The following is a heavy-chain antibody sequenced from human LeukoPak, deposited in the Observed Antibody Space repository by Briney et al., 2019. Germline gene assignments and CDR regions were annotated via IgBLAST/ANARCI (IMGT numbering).Heavy chain of an antibody. J-gene: IGHJ6*02. Sequence: GGSLRLSCAVSGFTFSGFWMSWSRRAPGKGLEWVASINHNGNVNYYVDSVKGRFTISRDNAKNSLYLQMSNLRAEDTAVYFCARGGGLDVWGQGATVTVSS. D-gene: IGHD3-16*01. CDR1: GFTFSGFW. V-gene: IGHV3-7*03. CDR3: ARGGGLDV. CDR2: INHNGNVN.